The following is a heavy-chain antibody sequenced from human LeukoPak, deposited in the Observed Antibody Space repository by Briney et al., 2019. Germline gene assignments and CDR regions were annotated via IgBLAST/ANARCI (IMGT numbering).Heavy chain of an antibody. V-gene: IGHV4-30-2*01. CDR1: GGSISSGGYS. J-gene: IGHJ1*01. Sequence: SQTLSLTCAVSGGSISSGGYSWSWIRQPPGKGLEWIGYIYHSGSTYYNPSLKSRVTISVDRSKNQFSLKLSSVTAADTAVYYCARDTGYSSGWYIWGQGTLVTVSS. CDR2: IYHSGST. CDR3: ARDTGYSSGWYI. D-gene: IGHD6-19*01.